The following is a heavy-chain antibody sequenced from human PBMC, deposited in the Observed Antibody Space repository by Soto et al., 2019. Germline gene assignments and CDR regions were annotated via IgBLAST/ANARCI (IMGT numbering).Heavy chain of an antibody. V-gene: IGHV3-48*02. J-gene: IGHJ6*02. CDR2: ISSSGSNV. CDR3: ARDLGIFVGMYV. CDR1: EFMFSRYS. Sequence: QLVESGGGLVQPGASLRLSCVASEFMFSRYSMNWVRQAPGKGLEWIAYISSSGSNVSYANSMRGRLTISRDNVNNFLYLKMNSLRDEDTANYYCARDLGIFVGMYVCGQGTTVTVSS. D-gene: IGHD3-3*01.